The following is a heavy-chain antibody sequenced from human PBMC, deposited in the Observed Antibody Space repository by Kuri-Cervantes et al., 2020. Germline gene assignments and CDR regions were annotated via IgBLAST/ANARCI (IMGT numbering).Heavy chain of an antibody. V-gene: IGHV4-38-2*01. CDR3: ARLRDTYYGDLDS. CDR2: IYHSGST. Sequence: SETLSLTCAVSGYSISSGYYWGWIRQPPGKGLEWIGSIYHSGSTYYNPSLKSRVTISVDTSKNQFSLKLSSVTAADTAVYYCARLRDTYYGDLDSWGQGTLVTVSS. J-gene: IGHJ5*01. CDR1: GYSISSGYY. D-gene: IGHD4-17*01.